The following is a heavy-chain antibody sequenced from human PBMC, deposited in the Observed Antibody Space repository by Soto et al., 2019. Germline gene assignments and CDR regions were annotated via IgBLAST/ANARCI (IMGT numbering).Heavy chain of an antibody. CDR3: ARGLTICGVVIYY. D-gene: IGHD3-3*01. Sequence: QVQLQESGPGLVKPSETLSLTCTVSGGSVSSGSYYGSWIRQPPGKGLEWIGYIYYSGSTNYNPSLKSRVTISVDTSKNQFSMKLSSVTAADTAVYYCARGLTICGVVIYYWGQGTLVTGSS. V-gene: IGHV4-61*01. CDR2: IYYSGST. J-gene: IGHJ4*02. CDR1: GGSVSSGSYY.